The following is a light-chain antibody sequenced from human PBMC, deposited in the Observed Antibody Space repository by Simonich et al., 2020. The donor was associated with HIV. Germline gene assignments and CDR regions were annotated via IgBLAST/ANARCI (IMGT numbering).Light chain of an antibody. CDR3: QQYGSSPFT. CDR1: QSVSSN. Sequence: EIVMTQSPATLSVSPGESATLSCRASQSVSSNLAWYQQKPGQAPRLLIYGASTRATGIPGRFSGSGSGTDFTLTISRLEPEDFAMYYCQQYGSSPFTFGPGTKVDIK. CDR2: GAS. V-gene: IGKV3-20*01. J-gene: IGKJ3*01.